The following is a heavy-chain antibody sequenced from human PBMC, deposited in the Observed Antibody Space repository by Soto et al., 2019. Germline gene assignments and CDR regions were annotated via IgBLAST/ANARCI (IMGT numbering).Heavy chain of an antibody. CDR2: INTAGSTK. CDR1: GFTFGSYW. CDR3: ARAECSSPDCLTAYYSYGLDV. J-gene: IGHJ6*02. V-gene: IGHV3-48*03. D-gene: IGHD3-9*01. Sequence: GGSLRLSCAASGFTFGSYWMSWVRQAPGEGLEWVSYINTAGSTKYYAESVKGRFTISRDNARNSLFLQMNSLRAEDTAVYYCARAECSSPDCLTAYYSYGLDVWGQGSTVTVSS.